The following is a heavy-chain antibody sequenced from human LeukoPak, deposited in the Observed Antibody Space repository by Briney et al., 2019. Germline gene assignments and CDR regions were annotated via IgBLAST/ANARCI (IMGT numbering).Heavy chain of an antibody. CDR1: GYTFTGYY. V-gene: IGHV1-2*02. CDR3: ARDLYSGYDNGPYY. J-gene: IGHJ4*02. CDR2: INPNSGGT. D-gene: IGHD5-12*01. Sequence: APVTVSCKASGYTFTGYYMHWVRQAPGQGLEWMGWINPNSGGTNYAQKFQGRVTMTRDTSISTAYMELSRLRSDDTAVYYCARDLYSGYDNGPYYWGQGTLVTVSS.